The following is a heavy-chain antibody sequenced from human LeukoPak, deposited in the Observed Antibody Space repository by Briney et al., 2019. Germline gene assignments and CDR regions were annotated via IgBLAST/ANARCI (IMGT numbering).Heavy chain of an antibody. CDR2: IYTSGST. CDR1: GGSISSGSYY. V-gene: IGHV4-61*02. CDR3: ASMEYYYDSSGYHQLGYYFDY. J-gene: IGHJ4*02. Sequence: PSQTLSLTCTVSGGSISSGSYYWSWIRQPAWKGLEWIGPIYTSGSTNYNPSLKSRVTISVDTSKNQFSLKLSSVTAADTAVYYCASMEYYYDSSGYHQLGYYFDYWGQGTLVTVSS. D-gene: IGHD3-22*01.